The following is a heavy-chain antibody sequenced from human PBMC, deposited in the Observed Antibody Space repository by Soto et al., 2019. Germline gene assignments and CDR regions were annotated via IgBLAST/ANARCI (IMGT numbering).Heavy chain of an antibody. Sequence: EVQLVESGGGLVQPGGSLRLTCAASGFTLSGYWMSWVRQAPGKGLEWVANVKQDGSDKRYADSVKGRFTISRDNAQNSLFLQMKSLRAGDTAVYYCGGGGGNFDQWGQGTLVTVSS. D-gene: IGHD3-16*01. V-gene: IGHV3-7*04. J-gene: IGHJ4*02. CDR2: VKQDGSDK. CDR3: GGGGGNFDQ. CDR1: GFTLSGYW.